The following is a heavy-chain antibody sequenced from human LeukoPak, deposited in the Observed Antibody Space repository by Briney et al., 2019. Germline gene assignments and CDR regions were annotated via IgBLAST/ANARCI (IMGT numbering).Heavy chain of an antibody. CDR2: INPSGGST. Sequence: ASVKVSCKASGYTFTSYYMHWVRQAPGQGLEWMGIINPSGGSTSYAQKFQGRVTITRNTSISTAYMELSSLRSEDTAVYYCARSVYGSGSFYYYYYMDVWGKGTTVTVSS. CDR3: ARSVYGSGSFYYYYYMDV. D-gene: IGHD3-10*01. J-gene: IGHJ6*03. V-gene: IGHV1-46*01. CDR1: GYTFTSYY.